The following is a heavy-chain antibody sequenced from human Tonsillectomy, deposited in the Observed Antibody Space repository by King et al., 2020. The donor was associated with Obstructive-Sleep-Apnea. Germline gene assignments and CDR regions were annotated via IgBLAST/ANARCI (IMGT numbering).Heavy chain of an antibody. CDR3: AKPRGGDYVGGFDY. J-gene: IGHJ4*02. V-gene: IGHV3-23*04. D-gene: IGHD3-16*01. Sequence: VQLVESGGGFVQPGGSLSLSCAASGFTFSSYAMSWVRPAPGKGLEWVSAISVSVGSTYYADSLKGRFTISRDNSKNTLYLHMNSLRAEDTAVYYCAKPRGGDYVGGFDYWGQGTLVTVSS. CDR1: GFTFSSYA. CDR2: ISVSVGST.